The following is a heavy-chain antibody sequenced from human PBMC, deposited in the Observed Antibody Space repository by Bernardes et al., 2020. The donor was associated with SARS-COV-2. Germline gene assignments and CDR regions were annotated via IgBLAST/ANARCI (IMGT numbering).Heavy chain of an antibody. J-gene: IGHJ4*02. D-gene: IGHD1-1*01. CDR3: ARGLEPYYFDY. CDR2: IYYSVTT. CDR1: GGSINPYY. V-gene: IGHV4-59*01. Sequence: SETLSLTCSVSGGSINPYYWSWIRQPPGKGLEWVGHIYYSVTTNSNPSLKSRVTISADTSKNQFSLKLNSVTAADTALYYCARGLEPYYFDYWGQGTLVTVSS.